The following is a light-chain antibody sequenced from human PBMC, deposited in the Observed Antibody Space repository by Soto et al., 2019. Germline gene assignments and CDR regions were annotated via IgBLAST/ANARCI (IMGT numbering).Light chain of an antibody. Sequence: VLTQPPSASGTPGQRVTISCSGSSSNIGSNTVNWYQQLPGTAPKLLIYSNNQRPSGVPDRFSGSKSGTSASLAISGLQSEDEADYYCAAWDDSLNGGYVFGTGTKVTVL. CDR1: SSNIGSNT. CDR3: AAWDDSLNGGYV. CDR2: SNN. V-gene: IGLV1-44*01. J-gene: IGLJ1*01.